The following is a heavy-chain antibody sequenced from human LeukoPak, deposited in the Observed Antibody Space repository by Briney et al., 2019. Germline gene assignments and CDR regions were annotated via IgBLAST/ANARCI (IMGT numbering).Heavy chain of an antibody. V-gene: IGHV3-30-3*01. CDR3: ASALRLGLDWFDP. J-gene: IGHJ5*02. Sequence: GGSLRLSCAASGFTFSSYAMHWVRQAPGKGLEWAAVISYDGSNKYYADSVKGRFTISRDNSKNTLYLQMNSLRAEDTAVYYCASALRLGLDWFDPWGQGTLVTVSS. D-gene: IGHD3-16*01. CDR1: GFTFSSYA. CDR2: ISYDGSNK.